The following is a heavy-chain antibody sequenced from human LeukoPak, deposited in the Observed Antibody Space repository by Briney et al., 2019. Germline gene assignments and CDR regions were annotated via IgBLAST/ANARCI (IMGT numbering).Heavy chain of an antibody. J-gene: IGHJ4*02. V-gene: IGHV4-30-4*08. Sequence: SQTLSLTCTVSGGSISSGGYYWSWIRQPPGKGLEWIGYIYYSGSTYYSPSLKSRVTISVDTSKNQFSLKLSSVTAADTAVYYCAREIVVVPAAINWGQGTLVTVSS. CDR1: GGSISSGGYY. CDR2: IYYSGST. D-gene: IGHD2-2*02. CDR3: AREIVVVPAAIN.